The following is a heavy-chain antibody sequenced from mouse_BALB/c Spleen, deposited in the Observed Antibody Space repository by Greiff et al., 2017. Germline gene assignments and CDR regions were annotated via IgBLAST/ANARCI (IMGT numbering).Heavy chain of an antibody. V-gene: IGHV10-1*02. Sequence: DVKLVESGGGLVQPKGSLKLSCAVSGFTFNTYAMNWVRQAPGKGLEWVARIRSKSNNYATYYADSVKDRFTISRDDSQSMLYLQMNNFKTENTAMYYCVRLTGTRAMDYWGQGTSVTVSS. CDR3: VRLTGTRAMDY. J-gene: IGHJ4*01. D-gene: IGHD4-1*01. CDR1: GFTFNTYA. CDR2: IRSKSNNYAT.